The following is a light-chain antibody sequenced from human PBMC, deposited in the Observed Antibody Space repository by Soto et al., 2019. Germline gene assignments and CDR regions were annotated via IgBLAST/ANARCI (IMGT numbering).Light chain of an antibody. J-gene: IGLJ3*02. CDR2: EDN. CDR1: SSDVGSYNL. V-gene: IGLV2-23*01. Sequence: QAVVTQPASMSGSPGQSITISCTGTSSDVGSYNLVSWYQQHPGTAPKLMIYEDNKRPSGVSNRFSGSKSGNTASLTISGLQTKDEADYYCCSYAATSTWVFGGGTKLTVL. CDR3: CSYAATSTWV.